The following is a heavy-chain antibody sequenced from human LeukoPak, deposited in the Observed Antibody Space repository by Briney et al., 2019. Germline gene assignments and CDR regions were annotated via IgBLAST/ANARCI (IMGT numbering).Heavy chain of an antibody. CDR1: GFTFSNYS. CDR2: ISGSGGST. Sequence: QPGGSLRLSCAASGFTFSNYSMSWVRQAPGKGLEWVSAISGSGGSTYYADSVKGRFTISRDNPKNTLYLQMNSLRAEDTAVYYCAKDLALAVAASDYWGQGTLVTVSS. J-gene: IGHJ4*02. V-gene: IGHV3-23*01. CDR3: AKDLALAVAASDY. D-gene: IGHD6-19*01.